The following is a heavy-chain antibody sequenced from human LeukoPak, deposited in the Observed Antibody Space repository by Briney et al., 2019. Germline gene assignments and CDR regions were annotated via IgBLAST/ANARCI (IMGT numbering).Heavy chain of an antibody. CDR2: IYNSGST. Sequence: SETLSLTCTVSGHSISSPYYWSWIRQSPGKGLEWIGYIYNSGSTNYNPSLKSRVTISVDTSKNQFSLKLSSVTAADTAVYYCARGRWFGELFPWFDPWGQGTLVTVSS. J-gene: IGHJ5*02. V-gene: IGHV4-59*01. CDR1: GHSISSPYY. D-gene: IGHD3-10*01. CDR3: ARGRWFGELFPWFDP.